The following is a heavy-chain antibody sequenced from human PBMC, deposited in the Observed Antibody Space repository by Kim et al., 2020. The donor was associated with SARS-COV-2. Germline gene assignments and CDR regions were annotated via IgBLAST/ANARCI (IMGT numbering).Heavy chain of an antibody. CDR1: GFTFTGHA. V-gene: IGHV3-23*01. J-gene: IGHJ4*02. CDR2: IDGSDGTT. CDR3: MKGGWGWIWDH. D-gene: IGHD2-21*01. Sequence: GGSLRLSCTTSGFTFTGHAMSWVRQAPGKGLEWVSSIDGSDGTTYYVDSVRGRFTISRDDSKNTLYLQMSALRGDDPAVYYCMKGGWGWIWDHWGQGTLVTVSS.